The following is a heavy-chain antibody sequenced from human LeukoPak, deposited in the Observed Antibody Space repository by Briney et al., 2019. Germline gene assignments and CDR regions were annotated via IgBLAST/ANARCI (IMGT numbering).Heavy chain of an antibody. D-gene: IGHD2-15*01. CDR3: ARDVGYCSGRNCYCDY. V-gene: IGHV1-18*01. J-gene: IGHJ4*02. CDR1: GYTFINYH. Sequence: ASVKVSCKSSGYTFINYHMSWVRQAPGQGLEWMGWISAYNGNTKYAQNFQGRVTMTTDTSTSTAHMELRSLRADDTAVYYCARDVGYCSGRNCYCDYWGQGTLVTVSS. CDR2: ISAYNGNT.